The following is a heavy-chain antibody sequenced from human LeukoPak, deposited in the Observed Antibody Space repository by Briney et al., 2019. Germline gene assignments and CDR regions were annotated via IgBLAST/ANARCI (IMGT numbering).Heavy chain of an antibody. J-gene: IGHJ1*01. CDR2: IWYDGSNK. V-gene: IGHV3-33*01. CDR3: ATSIRFFEWLHYFQH. CDR1: GFTFSNCG. D-gene: IGHD3-3*01. Sequence: PGGSLRLSCAASGFTFSNCGMHWVRQASGKGLEWVAHIWYDGSNKYYADSVRGRFTISRDNSKNTLYLQMNRLRAEDTAVYYCATSIRFFEWLHYFQHWGQGTLVTVSS.